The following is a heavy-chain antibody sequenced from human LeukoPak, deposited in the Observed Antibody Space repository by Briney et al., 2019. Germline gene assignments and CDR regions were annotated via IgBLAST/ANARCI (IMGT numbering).Heavy chain of an antibody. D-gene: IGHD3-16*01. CDR2: ISGSGGST. J-gene: IGHJ3*02. V-gene: IGHV3-23*01. CDR3: AKDRDDYVWGSYLGAFDI. Sequence: GGSLRLSCAASGFPFSTYWMSWVRQAPGKGLEWVSLISGSGGSTYYADSVKGRFTISRDNSKNTLYLQMNSLRAEDTAVFYCAKDRDDYVWGSYLGAFDIWGQGTMVTVSS. CDR1: GFPFSTYW.